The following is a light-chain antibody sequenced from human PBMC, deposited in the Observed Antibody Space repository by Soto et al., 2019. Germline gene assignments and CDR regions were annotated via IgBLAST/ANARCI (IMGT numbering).Light chain of an antibody. CDR2: WAS. CDR1: QTVLYSSNNKNH. J-gene: IGKJ1*01. Sequence: DIVMTQSPDSLSVSLGERATINCKSSQTVLYSSNNKNHLAWYQQSPGQPPKLLFSWASTRESGVPDRFSASGSGTDFTLSIGSLQAEDVAVYYCQQYYSTPRTFGQGTKVEIK. V-gene: IGKV4-1*01. CDR3: QQYYSTPRT.